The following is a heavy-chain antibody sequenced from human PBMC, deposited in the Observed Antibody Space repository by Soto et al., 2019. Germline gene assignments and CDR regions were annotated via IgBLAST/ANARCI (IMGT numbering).Heavy chain of an antibody. D-gene: IGHD6-13*01. V-gene: IGHV4-31*03. CDR1: GGSISSGGYY. CDR2: IHYSGST. J-gene: IGHJ4*02. CDR3: AREVAAGSYFDY. Sequence: QVQLQESGPGLVKPSQTLSLTCTVSGGSISSGGYYWSWIRQHPGKGLEWIGYIHYSGSTYYNPSLKSRVTISVDTSKNQFSLKLSSVTAADTAVYYCAREVAAGSYFDYWGQGTLVTVSS.